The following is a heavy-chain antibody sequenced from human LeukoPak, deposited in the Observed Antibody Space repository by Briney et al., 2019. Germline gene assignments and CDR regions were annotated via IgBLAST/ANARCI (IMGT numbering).Heavy chain of an antibody. Sequence: GGSLRLSCAASGFTFSSYAMSWVRQAPGKGLVWVSAISGSGGSTYYADSVKGRFTISRDNSKNTLYLQMNSLRAEDTAVYYCAKDGSYDGFYYIDYWGQGTLVTVSS. CDR3: AKDGSYDGFYYIDY. J-gene: IGHJ4*02. V-gene: IGHV3-23*01. CDR2: ISGSGGST. D-gene: IGHD1-26*01. CDR1: GFTFSSYA.